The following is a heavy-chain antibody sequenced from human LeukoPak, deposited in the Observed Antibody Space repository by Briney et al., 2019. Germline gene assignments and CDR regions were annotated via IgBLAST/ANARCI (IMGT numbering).Heavy chain of an antibody. CDR3: ASREGSGYYMTVGDYHYGMDV. Sequence: SVKVSCKASGYTFTSYAINWVRQAPGQGLEWMGGIVPIFGTANYAQKFQGRVTITADESTSTTYMELNSLRSEDTAVYYCASREGSGYYMTVGDYHYGMDVWGQGTTVTVSS. D-gene: IGHD3-3*01. J-gene: IGHJ6*02. CDR1: GYTFTSYA. CDR2: IVPIFGTA. V-gene: IGHV1-69*13.